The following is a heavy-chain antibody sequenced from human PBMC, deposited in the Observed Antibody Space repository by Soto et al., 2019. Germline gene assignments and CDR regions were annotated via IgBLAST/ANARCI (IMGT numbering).Heavy chain of an antibody. Sequence: EVQLLESGGGLIQPGGSLRLSCAASGFTFPSYAMNWVRQAPGQGLEWVSTISGGGGGTDYADSAKGRFNISRDNSKNTLYLQMNSLRAEDTAVYYCAKTGGPGSYYWVDYWGQGTPVTVSS. CDR2: ISGGGGGT. V-gene: IGHV3-23*01. CDR3: AKTGGPGSYYWVDY. J-gene: IGHJ4*02. D-gene: IGHD3-10*01. CDR1: GFTFPSYA.